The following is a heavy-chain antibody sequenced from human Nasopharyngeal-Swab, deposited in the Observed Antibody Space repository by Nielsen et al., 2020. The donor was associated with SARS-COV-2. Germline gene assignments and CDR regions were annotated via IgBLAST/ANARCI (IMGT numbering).Heavy chain of an antibody. CDR2: IYYSGST. V-gene: IGHV4-31*02. J-gene: IGHJ4*02. Sequence: RQAPGKGLEWIGYIYYSGSTYYNPSLKSRVTISVDTSKNQFSLKLSSVTAADTAVYYCAKTLDQYSSSWYRFYWGQGTLVTVSS. D-gene: IGHD6-13*01. CDR3: AKTLDQYSSSWYRFY.